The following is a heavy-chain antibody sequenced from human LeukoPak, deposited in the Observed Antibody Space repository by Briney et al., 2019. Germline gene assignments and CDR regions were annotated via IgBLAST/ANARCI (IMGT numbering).Heavy chain of an antibody. D-gene: IGHD5-18*01. CDR1: GFTFSNAW. CDR2: IKSKTDGGTT. V-gene: IGHV3-15*01. Sequence: GGSLRLSCAASGFTFSNAWMSWVRQAPGKGLEWVGRIKSKTDGGTTDYAAPVKGRFTISRDDSKNTLYLQMNSLKTEDTAVYYCTTNLAGDSYGSYYYYYYMDVWGKGTTVTVSS. CDR3: TTNLAGDSYGSYYYYYYMDV. J-gene: IGHJ6*03.